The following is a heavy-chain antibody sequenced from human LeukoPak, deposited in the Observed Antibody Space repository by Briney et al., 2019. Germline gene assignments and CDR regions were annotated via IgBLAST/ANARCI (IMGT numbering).Heavy chain of an antibody. D-gene: IGHD6-6*01. CDR3: ARGQSPFVSSSSYFDY. V-gene: IGHV4-34*01. Sequence: SETLSLTCAVYGGSSSGYYWSWIRQPPGKGLEWIGEINHSGSTNYNPSLKSRVTISVGTSKNQFSLKLSSVTAADTAVYYCARGQSPFVSSSSYFDYWGQGTLVTVSS. CDR2: INHSGST. CDR1: GGSSSGYY. J-gene: IGHJ4*02.